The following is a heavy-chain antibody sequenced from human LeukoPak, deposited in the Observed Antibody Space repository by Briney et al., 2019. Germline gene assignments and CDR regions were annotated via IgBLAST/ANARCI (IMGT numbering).Heavy chain of an antibody. Sequence: GGSLRLSCVASGFTFRDYAMTWVRQAPGKGLEWVSGVSGRGDITKHADSVKGRFTISRDNSKNTLFLQMNSLRAEDAAAYYCYRSCYGNCYFDYWGQGTLVTVSS. CDR2: VSGRGDIT. D-gene: IGHD2-15*01. J-gene: IGHJ4*02. CDR1: GFTFRDYA. CDR3: YRSCYGNCYFDY. V-gene: IGHV3-23*01.